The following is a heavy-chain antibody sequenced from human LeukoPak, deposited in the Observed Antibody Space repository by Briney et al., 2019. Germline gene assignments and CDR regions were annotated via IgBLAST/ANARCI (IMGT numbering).Heavy chain of an antibody. CDR1: GFTFSDYY. Sequence: GGSLRLSCAASGFTFSDYYMSWIRQAPGKGLEWVANIKEDGSDKYYVDSVKGRFTISRDNAKKSMYLQVNSLRTEDTAIYYCARATSEALDYWGQGTLVTVSS. D-gene: IGHD3-3*01. J-gene: IGHJ4*02. CDR3: ARATSEALDY. CDR2: IKEDGSDK. V-gene: IGHV3-7*01.